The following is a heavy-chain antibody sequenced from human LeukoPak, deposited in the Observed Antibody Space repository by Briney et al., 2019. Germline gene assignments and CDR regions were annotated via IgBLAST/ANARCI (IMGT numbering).Heavy chain of an antibody. Sequence: SETLFLTCTVSGGSISSYYWSWIRQPPGKGLEWIGYIYYSGSTNYNPSLKSRVTISVDTSKNQFSLKLSSVTAADTAVYYCARLGEYSYKDWGQGTLVTVSS. D-gene: IGHD5-18*01. J-gene: IGHJ4*02. CDR1: GGSISSYY. CDR3: ARLGEYSYKD. V-gene: IGHV4-59*01. CDR2: IYYSGST.